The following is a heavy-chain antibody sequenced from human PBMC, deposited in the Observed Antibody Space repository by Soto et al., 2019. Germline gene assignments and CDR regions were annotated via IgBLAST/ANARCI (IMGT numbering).Heavy chain of an antibody. CDR1: GGTFSSYA. CDR3: ASGYYDRSGYYIFDY. CDR2: IIPSFGTA. V-gene: IGHV1-69*01. Sequence: QVQLVQSGAEVKKPGSSVKVSCKASGGTFSSYAISWVRQAPGQGLEWMGGIIPSFGTANYAQKFQGRVTITADESTRTAYMELSRLRSEDTAVYFSASGYYDRSGYYIFDYWGQGTLVTVSS. D-gene: IGHD3-22*01. J-gene: IGHJ4*02.